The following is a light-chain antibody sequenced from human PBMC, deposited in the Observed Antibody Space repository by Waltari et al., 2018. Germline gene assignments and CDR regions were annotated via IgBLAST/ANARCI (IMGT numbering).Light chain of an antibody. CDR1: TIGIKS. J-gene: IGLJ2*01. CDR2: YDS. Sequence: SYVLTQPPSVSVAPGKTARITCEGDTIGIKSVHWYQQRPGQAPVLVIYYDSDRPSGIPGGFSGSNAGDTATLTIGSVEARDEADYYCQVWDSDSDQVVFGGGTKLTVL. CDR3: QVWDSDSDQVV. V-gene: IGLV3-21*01.